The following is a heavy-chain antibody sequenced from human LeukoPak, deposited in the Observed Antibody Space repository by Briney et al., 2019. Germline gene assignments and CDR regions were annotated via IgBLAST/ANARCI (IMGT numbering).Heavy chain of an antibody. CDR2: ISAYNGNT. J-gene: IGHJ3*02. CDR1: GYTFTSYG. Sequence: ASVKVSCKASGYTFTSYGISWARQAPGQGLEWMGWISAYNGNTNYAQKLQGRVTMTTDTSTSTAYMELRSLRSDDTAVYYCARDTYYYDSSGYYRDAFDIWGQGTMVTVSS. CDR3: ARDTYYYDSSGYYRDAFDI. D-gene: IGHD3-22*01. V-gene: IGHV1-18*01.